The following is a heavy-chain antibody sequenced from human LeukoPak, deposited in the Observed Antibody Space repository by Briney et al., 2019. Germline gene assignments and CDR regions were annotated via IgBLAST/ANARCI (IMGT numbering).Heavy chain of an antibody. CDR3: AKGNGYSYGRYYFDY. J-gene: IGHJ4*02. CDR2: ITASGGNT. Sequence: PGGSLRLSCAASGFTFSSYAMGWVRQAPGKGLEWVSAITASGGNTYYADSVKGRFTISSDNSKNTLYLQVNSLRAEDTAGYYCAKGNGYSYGRYYFDYWGQGTLVTVSS. CDR1: GFTFSSYA. D-gene: IGHD5-18*01. V-gene: IGHV3-23*01.